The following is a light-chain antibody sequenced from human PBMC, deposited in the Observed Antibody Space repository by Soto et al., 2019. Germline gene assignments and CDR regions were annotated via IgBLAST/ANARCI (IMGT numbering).Light chain of an antibody. CDR1: TGPVSSGHY. J-gene: IGLJ2*01. CDR3: LLSFNTIVV. CDR2: DTF. Sequence: QAVVTQEPSLTVSPGGTVTPTCGSSTGPVSSGHYVYWFQQKPGQAPRTLIYDTFNTHSWTPARFSGSLLGGKAALTLSGAQPEDEAGYFCLLSFNTIVVFGGGTKVTVL. V-gene: IGLV7-46*01.